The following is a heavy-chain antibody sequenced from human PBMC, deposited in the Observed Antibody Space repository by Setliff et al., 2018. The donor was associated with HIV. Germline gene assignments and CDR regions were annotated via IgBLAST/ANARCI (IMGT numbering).Heavy chain of an antibody. CDR3: ARGIAAAEGYFDY. Sequence: SETLSLTCTVSGGSISSGVYYWSWIRQHPGKGLEWIGYIYHSGITYYNPSLKSRVTISLDTSKNQFSLKLSSVTAADTAVYYCARGIAAAEGYFDYWGQGTLVTVSS. CDR1: GGSISSGVYY. CDR2: IYHSGIT. J-gene: IGHJ4*02. V-gene: IGHV4-31*03. D-gene: IGHD6-13*01.